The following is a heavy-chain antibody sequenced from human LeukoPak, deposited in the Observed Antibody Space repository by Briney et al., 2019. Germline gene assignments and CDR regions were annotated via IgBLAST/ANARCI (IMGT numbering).Heavy chain of an antibody. CDR2: ISSSSSYI. Sequence: GGSLRLSCAASGFTFSSYSMNWVRQAPGKGLEWVSSISSSSSYIYYADSVKGRFTISRDNAKNSLYLQMNSLRAEDTAVYYCERDRGGLLWFGEFVSHAFDIWGQGTMVTVSS. V-gene: IGHV3-21*01. CDR1: GFTFSSYS. J-gene: IGHJ3*02. CDR3: ERDRGGLLWFGEFVSHAFDI. D-gene: IGHD3-10*01.